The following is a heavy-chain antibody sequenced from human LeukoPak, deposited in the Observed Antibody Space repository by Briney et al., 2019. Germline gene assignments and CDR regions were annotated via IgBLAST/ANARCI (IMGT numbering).Heavy chain of an antibody. CDR3: ARAIPAAHAFDT. V-gene: IGHV4-59*08. J-gene: IGHJ3*02. D-gene: IGHD2-2*02. CDR2: IYYSGST. Sequence: PSETLSLTCTVSGGSISSYYWSWIRQPPGKGLEWIGYIYYSGSTNYNPSLKSRVTISVDTSKNQFSLKLSSVTAADTAVYYCARAIPAAHAFDTWGQGTMVTVSS. CDR1: GGSISSYY.